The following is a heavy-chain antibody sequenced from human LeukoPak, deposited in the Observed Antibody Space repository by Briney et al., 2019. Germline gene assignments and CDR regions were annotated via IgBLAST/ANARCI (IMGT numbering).Heavy chain of an antibody. CDR2: ISYDGSNK. CDR1: GFTFSSYG. Sequence: PGRSLRLSCAASGFTFSSYGMHWVRQAPGKGLEWVAVISYDGSNKYYADSVKGRFTISRDNSKNTLYLQMNSLRAEDTAVYYCAKEKILDWYAFDIWGQGTMVTVSS. D-gene: IGHD3/OR15-3a*01. J-gene: IGHJ3*02. CDR3: AKEKILDWYAFDI. V-gene: IGHV3-30*18.